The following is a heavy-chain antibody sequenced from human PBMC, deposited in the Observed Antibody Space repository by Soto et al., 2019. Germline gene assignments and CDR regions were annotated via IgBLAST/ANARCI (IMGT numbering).Heavy chain of an antibody. V-gene: IGHV4-34*01. CDR1: GGSFSGYY. CDR2: INHSGST. J-gene: IGHJ4*02. CDR3: ARGRYYVFWRGSHGAFDY. D-gene: IGHD3-3*01. Sequence: SETLSLTCAVYGGSFSGYYWSWIRQPPGKGLEWIGEINHSGSTNYNPSLKSRVTISVDTSKNQFSLKLSSVTAADTAVYYCARGRYYVFWRGSHGAFDYWGPGTLV.